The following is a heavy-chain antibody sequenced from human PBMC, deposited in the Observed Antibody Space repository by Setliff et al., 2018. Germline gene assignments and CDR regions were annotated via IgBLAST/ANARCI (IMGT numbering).Heavy chain of an antibody. V-gene: IGHV3-74*01. CDR2: INGDGTRT. Sequence: GGSLRLSCAASGFNFGLYWMHWVRQAPGKGLVWVSRINGDGTRTSYADSVRGRFTISRDNAKNTLFLQMNGLTAEDTAVYYCARTCSGSGCYAGLESWGQGTPVTVSS. J-gene: IGHJ4*02. D-gene: IGHD2-15*01. CDR3: ARTCSGSGCYAGLES. CDR1: GFNFGLYW.